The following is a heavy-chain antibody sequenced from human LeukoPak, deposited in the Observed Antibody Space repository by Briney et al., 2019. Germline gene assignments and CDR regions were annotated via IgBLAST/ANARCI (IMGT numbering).Heavy chain of an antibody. D-gene: IGHD1-26*01. CDR1: GSTFSNYW. CDR3: AKPSGSGIDY. J-gene: IGHJ4*01. CDR2: ISNDASST. Sequence: GGSLRLSCAASGSTFSNYWMHWVRQAPGKGLVWVSRISNDASSTTYADSVKGRFTISRDNTKNTLYLQMNSLRLEDMAVYYCAKPSGSGIDYWGRGIRVTVSS. V-gene: IGHV3-74*01.